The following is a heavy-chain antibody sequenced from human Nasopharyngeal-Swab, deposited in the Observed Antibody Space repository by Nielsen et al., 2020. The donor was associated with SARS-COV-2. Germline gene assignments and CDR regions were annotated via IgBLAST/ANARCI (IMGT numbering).Heavy chain of an antibody. V-gene: IGHV1-2*06. D-gene: IGHD2-15*01. CDR3: ARLYCSGGSCYSSGGDDY. Sequence: ASVKVSCKASGYTFTGYYMHWVRQAPEQGLEWMGRINPNSGGTNYAQKFQGRVTMTRDTSISTAYMELSRLRSDDTAVYYCARLYCSGGSCYSSGGDDYWGQGTLVTVSS. CDR1: GYTFTGYY. CDR2: INPNSGGT. J-gene: IGHJ4*02.